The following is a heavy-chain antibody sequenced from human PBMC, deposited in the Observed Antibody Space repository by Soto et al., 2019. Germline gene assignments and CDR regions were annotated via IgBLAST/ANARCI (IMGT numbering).Heavy chain of an antibody. CDR3: ARAPSGDGYNFDY. CDR1: GGSISSYY. CDR2: IYYSGST. J-gene: IGHJ4*02. V-gene: IGHV4-59*01. Sequence: WETLSLTCTVSGGSISSYYWSWIRQPPGKGLEWIGYIYYSGSTNYNPSLKSRVTISVDTSKNQFSLKLSSVTAADTAVYYCARAPSGDGYNFDYWGQGTLVTVSS. D-gene: IGHD2-21*01.